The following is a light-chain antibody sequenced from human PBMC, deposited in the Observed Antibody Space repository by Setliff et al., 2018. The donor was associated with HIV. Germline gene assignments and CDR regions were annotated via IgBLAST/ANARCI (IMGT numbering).Light chain of an antibody. CDR3: CAHAGSFYV. V-gene: IGLV2-23*02. CDR1: SGDVGGYNL. J-gene: IGLJ1*01. Sequence: QSVLTQPASVSGSPGQSITISCSGTSGDVGGYNLVSWYQQHPGEVPKLMIYEVNKRPSGVSDRFSGSTSGNTASLTISGLQAEYEADYYCCAHAGSFYVFGTGTKVTVL. CDR2: EVN.